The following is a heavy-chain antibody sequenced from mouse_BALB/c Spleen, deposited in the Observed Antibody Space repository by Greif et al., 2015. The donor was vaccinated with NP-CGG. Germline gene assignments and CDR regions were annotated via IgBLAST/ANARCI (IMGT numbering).Heavy chain of an antibody. D-gene: IGHD2-10*02. CDR3: AKDKYGNLAY. Sequence: EVKLVESGGGLVQPGGSRKLSCAASGFTFSSFGMHWVRQAPEKGLEWVAYISSGSSTIYYADTVKGRFTISRDNPKNTLFLQMTSLRSEDTAMYYCAKDKYGNLAYWGQGTLATVSA. CDR1: GFTFSSFG. V-gene: IGHV5-17*02. CDR2: ISSGSSTI. J-gene: IGHJ3*01.